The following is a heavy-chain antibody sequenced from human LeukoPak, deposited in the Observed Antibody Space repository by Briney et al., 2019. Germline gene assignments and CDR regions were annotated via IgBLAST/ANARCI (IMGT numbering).Heavy chain of an antibody. D-gene: IGHD5-12*01. V-gene: IGHV3-53*01. J-gene: IGHJ3*02. CDR3: AGGHIVATISDAFDI. CDR2: IYSGGST. CDR1: GFTVSSNY. Sequence: EGSLRLSCAASGFTVSSNYMSWVRQAPGKGLEWVSVIYSGGSTYYADSVKGRFTISRDNAKNSLYLQMNSLRAEDTAVYYCAGGHIVATISDAFDIWGQGTMVTVSS.